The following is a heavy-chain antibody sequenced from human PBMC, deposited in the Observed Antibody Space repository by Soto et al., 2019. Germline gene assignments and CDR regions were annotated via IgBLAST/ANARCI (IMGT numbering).Heavy chain of an antibody. V-gene: IGHV3-15*01. CDR3: TTRGGH. CDR2: VKSKADGGTT. Sequence: EVQLVESGGGLVKPGGSLRLSCAASGFSFNDAWTSWVRQAPGKGLEWVGRVKSKADGGTTDYAAPVNGRFIVSRDDLQNRLYLEMSSLRIEDSGVYFCTTRGGHWGQGALVTVSS. J-gene: IGHJ4*02. CDR1: GFSFNDAW.